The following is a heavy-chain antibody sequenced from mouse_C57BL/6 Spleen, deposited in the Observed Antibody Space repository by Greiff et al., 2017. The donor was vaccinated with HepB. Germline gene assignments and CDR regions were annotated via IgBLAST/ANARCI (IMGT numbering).Heavy chain of an antibody. J-gene: IGHJ2*01. CDR1: GFTFSSYG. CDR3: ARRGVGTTVFDY. D-gene: IGHD1-1*01. V-gene: IGHV5-6*01. CDR2: ISSGGSYT. Sequence: EVQLQQSGGDLVKPGGSLKLSCAASGFTFSSYGMSWVRQTPDKRLEWVATISSGGSYTYYPDSVKGRFTISRDNAKNTLYLQMSSLKSEDTAMYYCARRGVGTTVFDYWGQGTTLTVSS.